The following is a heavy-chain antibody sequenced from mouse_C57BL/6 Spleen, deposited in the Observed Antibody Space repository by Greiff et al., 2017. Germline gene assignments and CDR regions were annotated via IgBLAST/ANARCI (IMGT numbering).Heavy chain of an antibody. CDR2: IDPSDSET. CDR1: GYTFTSYW. D-gene: IGHD1-1*01. V-gene: IGHV1-52*01. J-gene: IGHJ4*01. CDR3: ARRGTVYAMDY. Sequence: QVQLQQSGAELVRPGSSVKLSCKASGYTFTSYWMHWVKQRPIQGLEWIGNIDPSDSETHYNQKFKDKATLTVDKSSSTAYMQLSSLTSEDSAVYYCARRGTVYAMDYWGQGTSVTVSS.